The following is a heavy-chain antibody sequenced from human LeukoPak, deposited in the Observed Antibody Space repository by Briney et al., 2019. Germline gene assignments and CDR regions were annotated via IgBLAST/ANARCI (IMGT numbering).Heavy chain of an antibody. D-gene: IGHD3-10*01. CDR2: INPDGYVT. Sequence: PGGSLRLSCAASGFTFATYWMHWVRQAPGKGLVWVARINPDGYVTTYAESVRGRFTVSRDNAENTLYLQMNDLRAEDTAVYYCIRETHVGLHLEFWGQGTLATVAS. V-gene: IGHV3-74*01. J-gene: IGHJ4*02. CDR1: GFTFATYW. CDR3: IRETHVGLHLEF.